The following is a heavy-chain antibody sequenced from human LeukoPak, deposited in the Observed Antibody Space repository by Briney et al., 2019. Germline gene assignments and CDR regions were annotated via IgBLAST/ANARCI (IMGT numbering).Heavy chain of an antibody. CDR3: ARRVVVAATQPGNWFDP. D-gene: IGHD2-15*01. CDR2: MNPNSGNT. V-gene: IGHV1-8*03. CDR1: GYTFTSYD. Sequence: ASVKVSCKASGYTFTSYDINWVRQATGQGLEWMGWMNPNSGNTGYAQKFQGRVTITRNTSISTAYMELSSLRSEDTAVYYCARRVVVAATQPGNWFDPWGQGTLVTVSS. J-gene: IGHJ5*02.